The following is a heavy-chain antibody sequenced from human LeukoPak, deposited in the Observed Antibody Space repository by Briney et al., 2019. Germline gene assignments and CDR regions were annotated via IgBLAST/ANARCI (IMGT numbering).Heavy chain of an antibody. CDR1: AFTFSSYS. CDR2: ISSSSNTI. D-gene: IGHD2-2*01. J-gene: IGHJ5*02. Sequence: GGSLRLSCAASAFTFSSYSMNWVRQAPGKGLEWVSCISSSSNTIYYADSVKGRFTISRDNAKNSLYLQMNSLRAEDTAVYYCARGQVPAARGYNWFDPWGQGTLVTVSS. V-gene: IGHV3-48*01. CDR3: ARGQVPAARGYNWFDP.